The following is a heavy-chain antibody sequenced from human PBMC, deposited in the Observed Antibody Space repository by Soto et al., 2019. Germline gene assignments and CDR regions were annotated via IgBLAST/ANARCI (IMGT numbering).Heavy chain of an antibody. V-gene: IGHV3-23*01. Sequence: EVQLLESGGGLVQPGGSLRLSCAASGFTFSSYAMNWVRQAPGKGLEWVSVISGSDGSTYYADSVKGRFTISRDNSKNTLNLQMNSRRAEDTAVYYCARRSSSGYFDYWGQGTLVTVSS. CDR1: GFTFSSYA. J-gene: IGHJ4*02. CDR2: ISGSDGST. CDR3: ARRSSSGYFDY. D-gene: IGHD6-13*01.